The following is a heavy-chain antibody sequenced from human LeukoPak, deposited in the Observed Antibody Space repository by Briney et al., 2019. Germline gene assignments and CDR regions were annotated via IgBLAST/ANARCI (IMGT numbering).Heavy chain of an antibody. CDR3: ARDKGWFGELLGYFDY. D-gene: IGHD3-10*01. J-gene: IGHJ4*02. CDR1: GFTFSSYW. V-gene: IGHV3-7*01. CDR2: IKQDGSEK. Sequence: PGGSLRLSCAASGFTFSSYWMGWVRQAPGKGLEWVANIKQDGSEKYYVDSVKGRFTISRDNAKNSLYLQMNSLRAEDTAVYYCARDKGWFGELLGYFDYWGQGTLVTVSS.